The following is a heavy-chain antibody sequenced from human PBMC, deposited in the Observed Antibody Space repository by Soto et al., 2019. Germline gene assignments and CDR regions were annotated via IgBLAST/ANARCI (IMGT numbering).Heavy chain of an antibody. J-gene: IGHJ5*02. Sequence: QVQLQESGPGLVKPSETLSLTCTVSGGSISSYYWSWIRQSPGKGLEWIGYTHDSGSTNYNPSLKRRVTRSVDTSKNQFSLKLSSVTAADTAVYYCARHSYCSSICWFDPWGQGTLVTVSS. CDR1: GGSISSYY. CDR2: THDSGST. V-gene: IGHV4-59*08. D-gene: IGHD2-2*01. CDR3: ARHSYCSSICWFDP.